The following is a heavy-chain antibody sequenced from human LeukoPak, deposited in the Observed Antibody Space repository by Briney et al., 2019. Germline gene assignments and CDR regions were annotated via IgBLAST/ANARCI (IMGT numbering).Heavy chain of an antibody. CDR3: AKDRHAPGRYCSSTICFPFDP. D-gene: IGHD2-2*01. CDR1: GFTFSDYY. Sequence: GGSLRLSCAASGFTFSDYYMSWIRQAPGKGLEWVSGISGSGSSTYYADSVEGRFTISRDNSKSTLYLQMNSLRAEDTAVYYCAKDRHAPGRYCSSTICFPFDPWGQGTLVTVSS. J-gene: IGHJ5*02. CDR2: ISGSGSST. V-gene: IGHV3-23*01.